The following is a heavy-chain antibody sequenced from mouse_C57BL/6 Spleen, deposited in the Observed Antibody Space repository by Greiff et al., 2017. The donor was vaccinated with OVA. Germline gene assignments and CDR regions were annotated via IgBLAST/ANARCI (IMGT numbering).Heavy chain of an antibody. V-gene: IGHV1-4*01. Sequence: QVQLQQSGAELARPGASVKMSCKASGYTFTSYTMHWVKQRPGQGLEWIGYINPSSGYTKYNQKFKDKATLTADKSSSTAYMQLSSLTSEDSAVYYCARYGTTVVAPDYWGQGTTLTVSS. CDR3: ARYGTTVVAPDY. CDR1: GYTFTSYT. J-gene: IGHJ2*01. CDR2: INPSSGYT. D-gene: IGHD1-1*01.